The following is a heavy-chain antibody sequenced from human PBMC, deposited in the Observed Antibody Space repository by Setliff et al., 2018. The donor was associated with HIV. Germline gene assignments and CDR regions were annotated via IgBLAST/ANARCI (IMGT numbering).Heavy chain of an antibody. CDR3: ARVLGDYYYYMDV. Sequence: SETLSLTCVVYGGSFTNFYWSWIRQPPGKGLECIGEINHSGITNYNPSLKSRVTISVDTSKNQFSLKLSSVTAADTAVYFCARVLGDYYYYMDVWGKGTMVTVSS. CDR2: INHSGIT. V-gene: IGHV4-34*01. CDR1: GGSFTNFY. D-gene: IGHD3-10*01. J-gene: IGHJ6*03.